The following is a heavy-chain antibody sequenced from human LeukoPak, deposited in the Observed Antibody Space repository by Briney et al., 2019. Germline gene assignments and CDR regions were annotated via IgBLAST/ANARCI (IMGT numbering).Heavy chain of an antibody. J-gene: IGHJ5*02. CDR2: ISYSGNT. Sequence: KTSETLSLTCTVSGGSISSRSYFWGWIRQPPGKGLEWIGGISYSGNTHYNPSLKSRVTISVDTSKNQFSLKLSSVTAADTAIYYCARGGYYGSGNDFRFDPWGQGTLVTVSS. CDR3: ARGGYYGSGNDFRFDP. V-gene: IGHV4-39*07. D-gene: IGHD3-10*01. CDR1: GGSISSRSYF.